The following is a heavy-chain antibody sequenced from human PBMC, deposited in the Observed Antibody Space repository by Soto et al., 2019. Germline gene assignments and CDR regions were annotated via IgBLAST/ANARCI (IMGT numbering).Heavy chain of an antibody. CDR2: IYPGDSDT. V-gene: IGHV5-51*01. Sequence: ESLKISCKGSGYRFSSYWIAWVRQMPGKGLEWMGIIYPGDSDTIYSPSFQGQVTFSADKSTSTAYLQWSSLKASDTAMYYCARQGSNGAYYYYGMDVWGQGTTVTVSS. CDR3: ARQGSNGAYYYYGMDV. D-gene: IGHD2-8*01. J-gene: IGHJ6*02. CDR1: GYRFSSYW.